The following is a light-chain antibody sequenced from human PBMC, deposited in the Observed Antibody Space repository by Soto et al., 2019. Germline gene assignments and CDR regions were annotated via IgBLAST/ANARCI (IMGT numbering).Light chain of an antibody. J-gene: IGKJ1*01. V-gene: IGKV3-20*01. CDR1: QSLTYNY. Sequence: EVVLTQSPGTLSLSPGETAALSCRASQSLTYNYLAWFQQKPGQAPRLLLYGISNRATGIPDRFSGSGSGTDFTLTISRLEPEDFAVYYCQRYGSSPPWTFGQVTKVELK. CDR2: GIS. CDR3: QRYGSSPPWT.